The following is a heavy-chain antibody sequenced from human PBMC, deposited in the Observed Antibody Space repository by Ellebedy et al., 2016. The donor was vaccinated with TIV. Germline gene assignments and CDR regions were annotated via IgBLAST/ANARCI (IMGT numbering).Heavy chain of an antibody. CDR3: GAITVVRGGYYYYDMDV. J-gene: IGHJ6*02. D-gene: IGHD3-10*01. Sequence: GESLKISXAASGFTFSSYAMSWVRQAPGKGLEWVSTISGSGGCTYYADSVKGRFTISRDNSKNTLYLQMHSLRADDTAVYYCGAITVVRGGYYYYDMDVWGQGTTVTASS. CDR2: ISGSGGCT. CDR1: GFTFSSYA. V-gene: IGHV3-23*01.